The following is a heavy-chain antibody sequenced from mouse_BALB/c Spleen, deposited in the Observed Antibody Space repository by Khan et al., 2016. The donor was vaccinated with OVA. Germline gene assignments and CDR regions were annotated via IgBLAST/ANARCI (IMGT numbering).Heavy chain of an antibody. CDR2: IWGGGGT. Sequence: QVQLKESGPGLVAPSQSLSITCTVSGFSLSRYNIHWVRQPPGKGLEWLGMIWGGGGTDYYSTPKSRLTIRTDNSKSQVLLKKNSLQTDDKAVYYGARAYYRYDGYYAMDYWGQGTSVTVSS. J-gene: IGHJ4*01. CDR3: ARAYYRYDGYYAMDY. V-gene: IGHV2-6-4*01. CDR1: GFSLSRYN. D-gene: IGHD2-14*01.